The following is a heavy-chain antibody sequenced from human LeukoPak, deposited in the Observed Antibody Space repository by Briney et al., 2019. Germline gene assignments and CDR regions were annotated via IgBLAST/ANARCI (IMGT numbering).Heavy chain of an antibody. Sequence: AGSLRLSCAASGFTFSDHYMDWVRQAPGKGLEWVGRTRNKANSYTTEYAASVRGRFTISRDDSKNSLYLQMNSLKIEDTAVYYCAREGFSNSPLDYWGQGTLVTVSS. D-gene: IGHD4-11*01. J-gene: IGHJ4*02. CDR1: GFTFSDHY. CDR2: TRNKANSYTT. V-gene: IGHV3-72*01. CDR3: AREGFSNSPLDY.